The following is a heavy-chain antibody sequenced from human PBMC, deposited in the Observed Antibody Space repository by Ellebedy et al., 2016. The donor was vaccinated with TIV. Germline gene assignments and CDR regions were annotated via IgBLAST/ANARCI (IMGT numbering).Heavy chain of an antibody. CDR1: RFTFSSYW. CDR2: INNDGSTT. D-gene: IGHD1-26*01. CDR3: ARGPSVGGGYYVGDY. V-gene: IGHV3-74*01. J-gene: IGHJ4*02. Sequence: GGSLRLSCAASRFTFSSYWMHWVRQAPGKGLVWVSRINNDGSTTNYADSVKGRFTISRDNAKNTLYLQMNSLRAEDTAVYYCARGPSVGGGYYVGDYWGQGSLVSVSS.